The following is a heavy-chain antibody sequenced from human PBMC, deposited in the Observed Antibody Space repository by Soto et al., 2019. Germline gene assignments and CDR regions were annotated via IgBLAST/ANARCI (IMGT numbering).Heavy chain of an antibody. D-gene: IGHD3-22*01. CDR1: GGTFSSYA. CDR3: ALRPPSYDSSGWSQNWFDP. V-gene: IGHV1-69*13. J-gene: IGHJ5*02. CDR2: IIPIFGIA. Sequence: SVKVSCKASGGTFSSYAISWVRQAPGQGLEWMGGIIPIFGIANYAQKFQGRVTITADESTSTAYMELSSLRSEDTAVYYCALRPPSYDSSGWSQNWFDPWGQGTLVTVSS.